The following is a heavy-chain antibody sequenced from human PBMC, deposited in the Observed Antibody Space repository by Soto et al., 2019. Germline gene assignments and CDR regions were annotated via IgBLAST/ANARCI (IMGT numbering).Heavy chain of an antibody. CDR3: ARFPREYFSSRYYYYGMDV. CDR2: IYYSGST. J-gene: IGHJ6*02. CDR1: GCSISSGDYY. Sequence: NPXETLSLTCTVSGCSISSGDYYWSWIRQPPGKGLEWIGYIYYSGSTYYNPSLKSRVTISVDTSKNQFSLKLSSVTAADTAVYYCARFPREYFSSRYYYYGMDVWGQGTTVTVSS. V-gene: IGHV4-30-4*01. D-gene: IGHD3-3*01.